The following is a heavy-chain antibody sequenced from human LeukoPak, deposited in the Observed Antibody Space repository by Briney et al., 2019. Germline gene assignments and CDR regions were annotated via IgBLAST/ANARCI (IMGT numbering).Heavy chain of an antibody. CDR2: ISYDGSNK. CDR3: ARDTVGSGWYGSWYFDL. V-gene: IGHV3-30*03. J-gene: IGHJ2*01. D-gene: IGHD6-19*01. CDR1: GFTFSSYS. Sequence: GGSLRLSCAASGFTFSSYSMNWVRQAPGKGLEWVAVISYDGSNKYYADSVKGRFTISRDNSKNTLYLQMNSLRAEDTAVYYCARDTVGSGWYGSWYFDLWGRGTLVTVSS.